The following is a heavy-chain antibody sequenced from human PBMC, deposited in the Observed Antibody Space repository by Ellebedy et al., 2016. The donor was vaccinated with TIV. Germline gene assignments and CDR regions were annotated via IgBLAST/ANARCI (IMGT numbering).Heavy chain of an antibody. CDR1: GYTFANYG. Sequence: ASVKVSCKASGYTFANYGIGWVRQAPGQGLEWMGIINPSGGSTTYAQKFQGRVTMTRDTSTSTVYMELSSLRYEDTAVYYCARAFDSDFWGQGTLVTVSS. D-gene: IGHD2/OR15-2a*01. V-gene: IGHV1-46*01. J-gene: IGHJ4*02. CDR3: ARAFDSDF. CDR2: INPSGGST.